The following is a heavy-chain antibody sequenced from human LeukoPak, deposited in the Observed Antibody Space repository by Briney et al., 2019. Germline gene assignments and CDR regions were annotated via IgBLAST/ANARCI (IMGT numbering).Heavy chain of an antibody. Sequence: SETLSLTCTVSGGSIISYYWRWIRQPPGKGLEWIGYMYYSGSTNYNPSLKSRVTISLDTSKNQFSLKLSSVTAADTAMYYCASRDYSGRHFDYWGQGTLVTVSS. J-gene: IGHJ4*02. CDR2: MYYSGST. CDR3: ASRDYSGRHFDY. V-gene: IGHV4-59*01. D-gene: IGHD4-23*01. CDR1: GGSIISYY.